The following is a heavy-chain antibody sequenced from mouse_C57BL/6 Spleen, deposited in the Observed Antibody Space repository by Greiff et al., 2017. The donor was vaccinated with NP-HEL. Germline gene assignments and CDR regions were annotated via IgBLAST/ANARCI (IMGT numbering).Heavy chain of an antibody. Sequence: QVQLQQPGAELVKPGASVKLSCKASGYTFTSYWMQWVKQRPGQGLEWIGEIDPSDSYTNYNQKFKGKATVTVDTSSSTAYMQLSSLTSEDSAVYYCARSLRRFAYWGQGTLVTVSA. V-gene: IGHV1-50*01. CDR1: GYTFTSYW. CDR2: IDPSDSYT. CDR3: ARSLRRFAY. J-gene: IGHJ3*01. D-gene: IGHD2-12*01.